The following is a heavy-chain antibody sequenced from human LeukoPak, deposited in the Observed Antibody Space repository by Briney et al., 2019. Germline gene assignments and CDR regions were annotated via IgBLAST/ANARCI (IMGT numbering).Heavy chain of an antibody. CDR2: ISGSGGST. Sequence: PGGSLRLSCAASGFTFSSYAMSWVRQAPGKGLEWVSAISGSGGSTYYADSVKGRFTISRDNSKNTLYLQMNSLRAEDTAVYYCAKGPEIAVAAKRSYYYYGMDVWGQGTTVTVSS. CDR1: GFTFSSYA. CDR3: AKGPEIAVAAKRSYYYYGMDV. J-gene: IGHJ6*02. V-gene: IGHV3-23*01. D-gene: IGHD6-19*01.